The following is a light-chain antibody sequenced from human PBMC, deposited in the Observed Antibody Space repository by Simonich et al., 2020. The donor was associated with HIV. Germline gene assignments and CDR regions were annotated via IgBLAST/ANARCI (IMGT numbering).Light chain of an antibody. J-gene: IGLJ3*02. Sequence: NFMLTQPHSVSESPGKTVTISCTRSSGSIASNYVQWYQQRPGSAPTTLIYEDNQRPAGVPDMFSGSIDSSSNSASLTISGLKTEDEADYYCQSYDSSNLWVFGGGTKLTVL. V-gene: IGLV6-57*03. CDR1: SGSIASNY. CDR3: QSYDSSNLWV. CDR2: EDN.